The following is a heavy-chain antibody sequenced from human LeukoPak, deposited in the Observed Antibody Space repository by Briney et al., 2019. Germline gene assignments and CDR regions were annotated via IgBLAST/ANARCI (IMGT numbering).Heavy chain of an antibody. J-gene: IGHJ3*02. D-gene: IGHD5-12*01. CDR3: AKEGYSGYYAFDI. V-gene: IGHV3-11*05. CDR2: ISTSGSYT. Sequence: KPGGSLRLSCAASGFIFSDHYMSWIRQAPGKGLEWVSYISTSGSYTNYADSAKGRFTISRDNAKNSLYLQMNSLRADDTAMYYCAKEGYSGYYAFDIWGQGTMVTVSS. CDR1: GFIFSDHY.